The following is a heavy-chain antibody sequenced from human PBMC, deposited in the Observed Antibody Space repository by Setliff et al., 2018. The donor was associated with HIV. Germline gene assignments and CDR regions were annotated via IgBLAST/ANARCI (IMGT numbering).Heavy chain of an antibody. CDR2: INSDGSST. CDR1: GFTFSSYW. V-gene: IGHV3-74*01. Sequence: GGSLRLSCAASGFTFSSYWMHWVRQAPGKGLVWVSRINSDGSSTSYADSVKGRFTISRDNSKNTLYLQMNSLRTDDTAVYFRARVQYYSFWSGYFDIYGMDVWGQGTTVTVSS. CDR3: ARVQYYSFWSGYFDIYGMDV. D-gene: IGHD3-3*01. J-gene: IGHJ6*02.